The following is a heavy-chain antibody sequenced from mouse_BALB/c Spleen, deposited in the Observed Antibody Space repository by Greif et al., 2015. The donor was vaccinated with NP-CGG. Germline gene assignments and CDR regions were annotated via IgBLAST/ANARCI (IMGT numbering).Heavy chain of an antibody. Sequence: EVKLVESGPGLVKPSQTVSLTCTVTGISITTGNYRWSWIRQFPGNKLEWTGYIYYSGTITYNPSLTSRTTITRDTSXNQFFLEMNSLTAEDTATYYCARYGYDYFDYWRQGTTLTVSS. CDR3: ARYGYDYFDY. V-gene: IGHV3-5*02. CDR1: GISITTGNYR. J-gene: IGHJ2*01. D-gene: IGHD2-2*01. CDR2: IYYSGTI.